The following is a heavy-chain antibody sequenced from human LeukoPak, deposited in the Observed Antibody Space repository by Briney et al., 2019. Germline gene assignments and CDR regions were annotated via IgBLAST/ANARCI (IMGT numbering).Heavy chain of an antibody. CDR2: IYHSGST. D-gene: IGHD5-12*01. Sequence: SQTLSLTCAVSGGSISSGGYSWSCIRQPPGKGLEWIGYIYHSGSTYYNPSLKSRVTISVDRSKNQFSLKLSAVTAADTAVYYCGRGRLDGYDFDYWGQGTLVTVSS. V-gene: IGHV4-30-2*01. CDR1: GGSISSGGYS. J-gene: IGHJ4*02. CDR3: GRGRLDGYDFDY.